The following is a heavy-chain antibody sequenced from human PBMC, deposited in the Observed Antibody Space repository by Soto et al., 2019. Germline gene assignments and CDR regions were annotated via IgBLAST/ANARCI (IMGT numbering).Heavy chain of an antibody. D-gene: IGHD3-22*01. CDR2: ITPSGGST. V-gene: IGHV1-46*01. CDR1: GYTFTSYY. Sequence: ASVKVSCKASGYTFTSYYMHWVRQAPGQGLEWMGIITPSGGSTSYAQKFQGRVTMTRDTSTSTVYMELSSLRSEDTAVYYCARDGGQHYYDSSGYSPMDYWGQGTLVTVSS. CDR3: ARDGGQHYYDSSGYSPMDY. J-gene: IGHJ4*02.